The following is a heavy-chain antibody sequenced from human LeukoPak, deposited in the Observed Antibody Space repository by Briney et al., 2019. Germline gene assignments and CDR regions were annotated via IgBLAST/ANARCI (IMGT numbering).Heavy chain of an antibody. V-gene: IGHV5-51*01. D-gene: IGHD6-13*01. CDR1: GYSFTSYW. CDR3: AKVEPSSSSDY. Sequence: GESLKISCKASGYSFTSYWIAWVRQMPGQGLEWMGVIYPRDSDAKYSPSFQGQVTISADKSINTAYLQWSSLKASDTAMYYCAKVEPSSSSDYWGQGTLVTVSS. CDR2: IYPRDSDA. J-gene: IGHJ4*02.